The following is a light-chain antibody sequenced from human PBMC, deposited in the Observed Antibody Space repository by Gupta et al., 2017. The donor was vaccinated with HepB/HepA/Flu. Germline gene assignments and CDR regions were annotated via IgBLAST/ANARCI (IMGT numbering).Light chain of an antibody. CDR3: QQENYCPGT. J-gene: IGKJ1*01. V-gene: IGKV3-15*01. Sequence: EIVMTQSPATLSVSPGERAVLSCRASQRISSNLVWYQQKPGQAPRLLIYDASSRASGIPARFSGSGSGTEFTLTISSLQSEDFAVFYCQQENYCPGTFGQGTKVEVK. CDR2: DAS. CDR1: QRISSN.